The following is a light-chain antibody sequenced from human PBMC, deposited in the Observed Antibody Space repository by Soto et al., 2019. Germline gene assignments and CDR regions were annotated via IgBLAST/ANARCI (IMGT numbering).Light chain of an antibody. V-gene: IGKV3-11*01. Sequence: EIVLTQSPATLSLSPGERATLSCRASQSVSSYLAWYQQKPCQAPRLLIYDASSRATGIPARFSGSGSGTDFTLTISSLEPEDFAVYYCQQRSTPLSFGGGTKVEIK. CDR1: QSVSSY. CDR2: DAS. CDR3: QQRSTPLS. J-gene: IGKJ4*01.